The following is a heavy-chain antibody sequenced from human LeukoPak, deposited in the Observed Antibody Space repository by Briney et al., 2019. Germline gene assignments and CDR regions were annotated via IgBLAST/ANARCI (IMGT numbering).Heavy chain of an antibody. CDR1: GGSISSSSYY. CDR2: IYYSGST. Sequence: PSETLSLTCTVSGGSISSSSYYWGWIRQPPGKGLEWIGSIYYSGSTYYNPSLKSRVTISVDTSKNQFSLKLSSVTAADTAVYYCARLDLHKNDYWGQGTLVTVSS. J-gene: IGHJ4*02. CDR3: ARLDLHKNDY. V-gene: IGHV4-39*01.